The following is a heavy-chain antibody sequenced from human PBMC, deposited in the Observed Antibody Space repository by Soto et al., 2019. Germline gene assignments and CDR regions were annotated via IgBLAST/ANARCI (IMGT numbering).Heavy chain of an antibody. CDR1: GGTFSSYA. J-gene: IGHJ4*02. D-gene: IGHD1-1*01. Sequence: QVQLVQSGAEVKKPGSSVKVSCKASGGTFSSYAISWVRQAPGQGLEWMEGSIPIFGTANYTQKLQGRDNITADESTRTDYKELSSLRSEDTAVYYCANSPGVELDGRAYSGKGTLVTVSS. CDR2: SIPIFGTA. CDR3: ANSPGVELDGRAY. V-gene: IGHV1-69*01.